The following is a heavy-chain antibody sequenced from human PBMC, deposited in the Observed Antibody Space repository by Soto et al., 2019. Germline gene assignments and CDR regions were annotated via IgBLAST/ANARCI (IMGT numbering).Heavy chain of an antibody. CDR1: GVTFNSYS. CDR2: ISGSGGST. D-gene: IGHD6-13*01. V-gene: IGHV3-23*01. J-gene: IGHJ6*03. CDR3: AKDGSAAGGYYYYYYMDV. Sequence: PGGSLRLSCAASGVTFNSYSMNWVRQAPGKGLEWVSAISGSGGSTYYADTVKGRFTISRDNSKNTLYLQMNSLRAEDTAVYYCAKDGSAAGGYYYYYYMDVWGKGTTVTVSS.